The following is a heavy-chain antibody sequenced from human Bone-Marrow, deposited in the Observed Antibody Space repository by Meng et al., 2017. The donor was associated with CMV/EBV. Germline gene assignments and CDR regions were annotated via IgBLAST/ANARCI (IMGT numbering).Heavy chain of an antibody. CDR2: IIPIFGTA. V-gene: IGHV1-69*05. D-gene: IGHD2-2*01. CDR3: ARVRGWGGLYCSSTSCPNWFDP. J-gene: IGHJ5*02. CDR1: GGTFSSYA. Sequence: SVKVSCKASGGTFSSYAISWVRQAPGQGLEWMGGIIPIFGTANYAQKFQGRVTITTAESTSTAYMELSSLRSEYTAVYYCARVRGWGGLYCSSTSCPNWFDPWGQGTLVTVSS.